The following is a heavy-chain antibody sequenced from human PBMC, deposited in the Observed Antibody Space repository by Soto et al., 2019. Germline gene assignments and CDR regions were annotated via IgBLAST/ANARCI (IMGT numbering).Heavy chain of an antibody. CDR1: GFPFSGYS. CDR3: GRGRDGYNSPVES. V-gene: IGHV3-48*02. J-gene: IGHJ5*02. D-gene: IGHD5-12*01. CDR2: ISSSSSAK. Sequence: GGSLRLSCAASGFPFSGYSMYWVRQAPGKGLEWVSYISSSSSAKYYAGSAKGRFTISRDNGRNSVYLQMNSLRDEDTALYYCGRGRDGYNSPVESWGQGTLVTVSS.